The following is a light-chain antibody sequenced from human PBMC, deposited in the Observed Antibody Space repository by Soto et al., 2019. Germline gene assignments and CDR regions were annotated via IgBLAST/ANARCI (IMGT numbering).Light chain of an antibody. CDR3: SLYISGSTYV. V-gene: IGLV2-18*01. Sequence: QSVLTQPPSVSGSPGQSVTISCSGTSSDVGSYSRVSWYQHPPGTSXKLIXYXXXXXPSGVPDRFSGSKSGSTASLTISGLQAEDEADYYCSLYISGSTYVFGTGTKVTVL. CDR2: XXX. J-gene: IGLJ1*01. CDR1: SSDVGSYSR.